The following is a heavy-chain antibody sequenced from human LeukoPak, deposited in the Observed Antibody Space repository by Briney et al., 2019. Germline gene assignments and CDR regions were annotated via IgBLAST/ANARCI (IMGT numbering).Heavy chain of an antibody. D-gene: IGHD3-22*01. V-gene: IGHV3-7*01. J-gene: IGHJ4*02. CDR3: AKDHYYDSSGPDFDY. CDR2: IKQDGSEK. Sequence: PGGSLRLSCAASGFTFSSYWMSWVRQAPGKGLEWVANIKQDGSEKSYVDSVKGRFTISRDNSKNTLYLRMNSLRAEDTAVYYCAKDHYYDSSGPDFDYWGQGTLVTVSS. CDR1: GFTFSSYW.